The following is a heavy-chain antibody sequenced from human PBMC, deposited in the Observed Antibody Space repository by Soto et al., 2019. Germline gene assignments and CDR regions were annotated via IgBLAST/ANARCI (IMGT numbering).Heavy chain of an antibody. Sequence: PGGSLRLSCAASGFTFSSYSMNWVRQAPGKGLEWVSSISSSSSYIYYADSVKGRFTISRDNAKNSLYLQMNSLRAEDTAVYYCARDRPPDWIFGVVPEANNWFDPWGQGTLVTVSS. V-gene: IGHV3-21*01. D-gene: IGHD3-3*01. CDR3: ARDRPPDWIFGVVPEANNWFDP. J-gene: IGHJ5*02. CDR1: GFTFSSYS. CDR2: ISSSSSYI.